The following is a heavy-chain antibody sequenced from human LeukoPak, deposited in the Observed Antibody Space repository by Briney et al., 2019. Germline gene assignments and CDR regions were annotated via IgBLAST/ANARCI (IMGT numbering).Heavy chain of an antibody. CDR3: TRHTSPTFDY. Sequence: GASVKVSCKASGYTFTSLDINWVRQATGQAPEWMGWINPNSGDTGYGQKFQGRVTITRDTSISTVYMELSSLRSEDTAVYYCTRHTSPTFDYWGQGTLVTVSS. J-gene: IGHJ4*02. CDR1: GYTFTSLD. D-gene: IGHD2-2*01. CDR2: INPNSGDT. V-gene: IGHV1-8*01.